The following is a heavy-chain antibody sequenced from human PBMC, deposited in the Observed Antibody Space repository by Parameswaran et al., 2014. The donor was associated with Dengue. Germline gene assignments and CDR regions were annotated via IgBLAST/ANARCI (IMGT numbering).Heavy chain of an antibody. Sequence: WIRQPPGKGLEWVSSISSRSSYIYYADSVKGRFTISRDNAKNSLYLQMNSLRAEDTAVYYCARAQSLNWGSDYWGQGTLVTVSS. J-gene: IGHJ4*02. CDR3: ARAQSLNWGSDY. D-gene: IGHD7-27*01. V-gene: IGHV3-21*01. CDR2: ISSRSSYI.